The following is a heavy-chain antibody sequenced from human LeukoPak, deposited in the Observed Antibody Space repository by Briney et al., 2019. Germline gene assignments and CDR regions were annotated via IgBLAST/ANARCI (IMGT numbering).Heavy chain of an antibody. D-gene: IGHD3-22*01. CDR1: GGSFSGYY. J-gene: IGHJ6*03. CDR2: INPSGST. V-gene: IGHV4-34*01. Sequence: SETLSLTCAVYGGSFSGYYWTWIRQSPGKGLEWIGEINPSGSTYYNPSLKSRLTISRDTSKNQFSLRLSSVTAADSAVYYCARGRQEISMILVVMTGVSYYLDVWGIGTTVTVS. CDR3: ARGRQEISMILVVMTGVSYYLDV.